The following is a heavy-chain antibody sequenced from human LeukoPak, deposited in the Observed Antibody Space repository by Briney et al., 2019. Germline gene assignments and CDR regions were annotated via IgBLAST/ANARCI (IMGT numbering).Heavy chain of an antibody. CDR1: GYTFTSYG. J-gene: IGHJ4*02. D-gene: IGHD4-17*01. Sequence: ASVKVSCKASGYTFTSYGISWVRQAPGQGLEWMGWISTYNGNTRYGQKFQVSVTMATDTSTSTAYMELKGLRSDDTAVYYCARDDYGDYVGGYWGQGTLVTVSS. CDR2: ISTYNGNT. CDR3: ARDDYGDYVGGY. V-gene: IGHV1-18*01.